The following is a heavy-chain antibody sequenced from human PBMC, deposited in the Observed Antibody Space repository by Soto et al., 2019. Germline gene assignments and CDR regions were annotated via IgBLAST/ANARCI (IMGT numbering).Heavy chain of an antibody. CDR3: EISHLYCFCGSCYYY. J-gene: IGHJ4*02. D-gene: IGHD2-15*01. V-gene: IGHV3-21*01. CDR1: GFTFSSYS. CDR2: ISSSSSYI. Sequence: GGSLRLSCAASGFTFSSYSMSWVRQAPGKGLEWVSAISSSSSYIYYADSVKGRFTISRDNAKNSLYLQMNSLRAEDTAVYYCEISHLYCFCGSCYYYWGQGTTVTVSS.